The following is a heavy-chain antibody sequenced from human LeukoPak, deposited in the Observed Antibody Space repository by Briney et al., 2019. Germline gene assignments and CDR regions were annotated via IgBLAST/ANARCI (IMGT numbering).Heavy chain of an antibody. CDR3: AKRGVVIRVILVGFHKEAYYFDS. D-gene: IGHD3-22*01. V-gene: IGHV3-23*01. CDR1: GITLSNYA. CDR2: ISGSGGGT. J-gene: IGHJ4*02. Sequence: GGSLRLSCAVSGITLSNYAMSWVRQAPGKGLEWVAGISGSGGGTHYADSVKGRFTISRDNPKNTLHLQMNNLRAGDTAVYFCAKRGVVIRVILVGFHKEAYYFDSWGQGALVTVSS.